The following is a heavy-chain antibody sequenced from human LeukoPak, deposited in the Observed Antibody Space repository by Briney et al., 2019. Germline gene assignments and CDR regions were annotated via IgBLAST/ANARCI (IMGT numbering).Heavy chain of an antibody. CDR1: GGSFSGYY. D-gene: IGHD5-12*01. CDR2: INHSGST. Sequence: SGTLSLTCAVYGGSFSGYYWSWIRQPPGKGLEWIGEINHSGSTNYNPSLKSRVTISVDTSKNQFSLKLSSVTAADTAVYYCARLFRYSGSDDYWGQGTLVIVSS. V-gene: IGHV4-34*01. CDR3: ARLFRYSGSDDY. J-gene: IGHJ4*02.